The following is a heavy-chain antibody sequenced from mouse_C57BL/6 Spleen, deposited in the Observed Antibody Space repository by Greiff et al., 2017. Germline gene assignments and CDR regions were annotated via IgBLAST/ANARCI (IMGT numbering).Heavy chain of an antibody. J-gene: IGHJ2*01. CDR2: IDPSDSYT. V-gene: IGHV1-69*01. CDR1: GYTFTSYW. Sequence: QVQLQQPGAELVMPGASVKLSCKASGYTFTSYWMHWVKQRPGQGLEWIGEIDPSDSYTNYNQKFKGKSTLTVDKSSSTAYMQLSSLTSEDSAVYYCARSYGADYGGQGTTLTVSS. CDR3: ARSYGADY. D-gene: IGHD1-1*02.